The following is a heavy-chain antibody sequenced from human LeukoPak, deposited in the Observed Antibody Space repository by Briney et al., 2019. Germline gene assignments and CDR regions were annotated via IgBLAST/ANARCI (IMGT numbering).Heavy chain of an antibody. V-gene: IGHV3-33*01. CDR2: IWYDGSNK. Sequence: GGSLRLSCAASGFTFSNYGMHWVRQAPGKGLEWVALIWYDGSNKYYTDSVKGRLTISRDNSQDMLFLRMNSLRVEDTAVYYCAREGPRGNSQFDYWGQGTLVTVSS. CDR3: AREGPRGNSQFDY. D-gene: IGHD4-23*01. J-gene: IGHJ4*02. CDR1: GFTFSNYG.